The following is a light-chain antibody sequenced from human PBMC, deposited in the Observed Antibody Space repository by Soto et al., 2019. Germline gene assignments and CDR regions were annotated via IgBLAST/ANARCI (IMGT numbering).Light chain of an antibody. CDR2: TDN. CDR1: SSNIGSNA. CDR3: AAWDGSLNAYV. Sequence: QSVLTQPPSASGTPGQRVTISCSGSSSNIGSNAVNWYQQFPGTAPKLLIYTDNQRPSGVPERFSGSKSGTSASLAISGLQSEDEADYFCAAWDGSLNAYVFGTGTKVTVL. V-gene: IGLV1-44*01. J-gene: IGLJ1*01.